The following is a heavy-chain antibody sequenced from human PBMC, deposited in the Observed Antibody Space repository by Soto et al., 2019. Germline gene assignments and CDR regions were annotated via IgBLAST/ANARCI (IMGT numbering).Heavy chain of an antibody. D-gene: IGHD2-15*01. CDR2: IIPIFGTA. CDR1: GGTFSSYA. J-gene: IGHJ6*02. CDR3: ARPHCSGGSCYSDYYYYGMDV. Sequence: QVQLVQSGAEVKKPGSSVKVSCKAYGGTFSSYAISWVRQAPGQGLEWMGGIIPIFGTANYAQKFQGRVTITADESTSTAYMELSSLRSEDTAVYYCARPHCSGGSCYSDYYYYGMDVWGQGTTVTVSS. V-gene: IGHV1-69*01.